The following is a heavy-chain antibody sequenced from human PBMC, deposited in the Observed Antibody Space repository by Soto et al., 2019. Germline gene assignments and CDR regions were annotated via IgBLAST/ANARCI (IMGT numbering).Heavy chain of an antibody. J-gene: IGHJ6*02. CDR1: GFTFSSYW. Sequence: GGSLRLSCAASGFTFSSYWMHWVRQAPGKGLVWVSRINSDGSSTSYADSVKGRFTISRDNAKNTLYLQMNSLRAEDTAIYYCTREEKWELLSYYYGMDVWGQGTTVTVSS. D-gene: IGHD1-26*01. CDR2: INSDGSST. CDR3: TREEKWELLSYYYGMDV. V-gene: IGHV3-74*01.